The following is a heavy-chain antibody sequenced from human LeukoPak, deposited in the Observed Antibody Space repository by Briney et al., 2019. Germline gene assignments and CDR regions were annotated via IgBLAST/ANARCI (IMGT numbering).Heavy chain of an antibody. CDR2: FSGSGGST. D-gene: IGHD2-21*02. CDR3: AKGGGWGDHRYFDY. V-gene: IGHV3-23*01. Sequence: PGGSLRLSCAASGFIFSNYAMSWVRQAPGKGLQWVSAFSGSGGSTYYADSVKGRFTISRDNSRNTLYLQMNSLRAEDTAVYYCAKGGGWGDHRYFDYWGQGTLVTVSS. CDR1: GFIFSNYA. J-gene: IGHJ4*02.